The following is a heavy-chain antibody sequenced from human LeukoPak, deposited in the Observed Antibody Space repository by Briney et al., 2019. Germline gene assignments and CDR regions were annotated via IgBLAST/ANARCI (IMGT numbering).Heavy chain of an antibody. V-gene: IGHV4-59*08. CDR2: IYYSGGT. CDR1: GGSISIYH. J-gene: IGHJ1*01. CDR3: ARYGSTWNGYFQH. Sequence: SETLSLTCSVSGGSISIYHWTWIRQTPEKGLEWIGYIYYSGGTYYNPSLKSRVTISVDTFKNQFSLKLTSVTAADTAVYYCARYGSTWNGYFQHWGPGTLVTVSS. D-gene: IGHD6-19*01.